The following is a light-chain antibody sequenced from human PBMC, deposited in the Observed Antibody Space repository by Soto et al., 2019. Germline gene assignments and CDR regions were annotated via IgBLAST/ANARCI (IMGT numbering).Light chain of an antibody. J-gene: IGLJ2*01. V-gene: IGLV1-44*01. CDR3: AAWDDSLNGPV. CDR2: SNN. Sequence: QAVVTQPPSASGTPGQTVSISCSGSSSNIGSNTVNWYQQLPGTAPKLLMYSNNQRPSGVPDRFSGSKSGTSASLAISGLQSEDEADYYCAAWDDSLNGPVFGGGTKLTVL. CDR1: SSNIGSNT.